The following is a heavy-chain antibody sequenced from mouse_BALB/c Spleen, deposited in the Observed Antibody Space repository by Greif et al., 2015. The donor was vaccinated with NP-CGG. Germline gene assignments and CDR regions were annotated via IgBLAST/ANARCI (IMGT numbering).Heavy chain of an antibody. CDR3: ASYYGSSYYAMDC. D-gene: IGHD1-1*01. J-gene: IGHJ4*01. CDR2: IWGDGST. CDR1: GFSLTGYG. V-gene: IGHV2-6-7*01. Sequence: VQLVESGPGLVAPSQSLSITCTVSGFSLTGYGVNWVRQPPGKGLEWLGMIWGDGSTDYNSALKSRLSISKDNSKSQVFLKMNMLQTDDKERYYGASYYGSSYYAMDCWGKRTSVTVSS.